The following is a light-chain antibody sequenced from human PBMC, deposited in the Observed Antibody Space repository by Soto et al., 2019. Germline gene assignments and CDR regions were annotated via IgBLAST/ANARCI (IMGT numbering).Light chain of an antibody. CDR3: AAWDDSLNGYV. Sequence: QPVLTQPPSASGTPGQRVTISCSGSSSNIGSNTVNWYQHLPGTAPKLLIYSNNQRPSGVPDRFSGSRSDTSASLAISGLQSEDEADYYCAAWDDSLNGYVFGTGTKVTVL. V-gene: IGLV1-44*01. CDR1: SSNIGSNT. J-gene: IGLJ1*01. CDR2: SNN.